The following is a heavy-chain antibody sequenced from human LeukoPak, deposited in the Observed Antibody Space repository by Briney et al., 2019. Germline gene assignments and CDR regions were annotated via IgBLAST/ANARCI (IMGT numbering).Heavy chain of an antibody. CDR2: IGPSGGST. J-gene: IGHJ4*02. Sequence: ASVKVSCKASGYTFTSYYMHWVRQAPGQGLEWMGIIGPSGGSTSYAQKFQGRVTMTRDTSTSTVYMELSSLRSEDTAVYYCASYSSSRKGIDYWGQGTLVTVSS. CDR1: GYTFTSYY. V-gene: IGHV1-46*01. D-gene: IGHD6-13*01. CDR3: ASYSSSRKGIDY.